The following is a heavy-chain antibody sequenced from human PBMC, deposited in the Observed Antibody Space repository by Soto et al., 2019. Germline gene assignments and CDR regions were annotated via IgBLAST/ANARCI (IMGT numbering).Heavy chain of an antibody. CDR3: AKGGGANCGPDCYPDY. CDR2: ISHDGSNE. D-gene: IGHD2-21*02. J-gene: IGHJ4*02. Sequence: QVQLVESGGGVVQPGRSLRLSCAASGFTFTSHGMHWVRQAPGKGLEWAAIISHDGSNEYYPDSVKGRFIISRDNSKNTLELQMNSLRAEDTAVYYCAKGGGANCGPDCYPDYWGQGTLVTVSS. CDR1: GFTFTSHG. V-gene: IGHV3-30*18.